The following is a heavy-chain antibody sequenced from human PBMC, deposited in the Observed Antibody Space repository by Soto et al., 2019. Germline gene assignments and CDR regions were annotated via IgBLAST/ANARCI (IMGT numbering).Heavy chain of an antibody. Sequence: SETLSLTCAVPGGSISSSNWWSWVRQPPGKGLEWIGEIYHSGSTNYNPSLKSRVTISVDKSKNQFSLKLSSVTAADTAVYYCARDRGGEQQLYELDWFDPWGQGTLVTVSS. D-gene: IGHD6-13*01. V-gene: IGHV4-4*02. CDR2: IYHSGST. J-gene: IGHJ5*02. CDR1: GGSISSSNW. CDR3: ARDRGGEQQLYELDWFDP.